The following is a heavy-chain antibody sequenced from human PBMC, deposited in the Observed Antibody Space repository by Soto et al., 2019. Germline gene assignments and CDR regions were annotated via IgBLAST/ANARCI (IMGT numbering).Heavy chain of an antibody. D-gene: IGHD1-26*01. CDR2: FVTRGEGGTT. CDR3: STVENSEWKRDY. V-gene: IGHV3-15*07. Sequence: EVQLVESGGDLVRPGGSRRPSSAVSSFTFSNGWMNQVLQPPGKGLEWGGRFVTRGEGGTTEYGAPVKGRFTISRNDSNTPFYLQMNSLKIDTTGVYYCSTVENSEWKRDYWGQGTLVIVSS. J-gene: IGHJ4*02. CDR1: SFTFSNGW.